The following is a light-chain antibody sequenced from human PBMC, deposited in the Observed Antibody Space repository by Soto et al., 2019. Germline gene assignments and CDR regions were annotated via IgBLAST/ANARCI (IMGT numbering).Light chain of an antibody. Sequence: EVVLTQSPATLSLSPGERATLSCRASQSIRTSLAWYQQKPGQAPRLVIFDASNRANGVPARFGGSGSGTDFTLTISRLEPEDFAVYYCQQYGSSPAFGQGTRLEIK. J-gene: IGKJ5*01. CDR1: QSIRTS. CDR2: DAS. V-gene: IGKV3-20*01. CDR3: QQYGSSPA.